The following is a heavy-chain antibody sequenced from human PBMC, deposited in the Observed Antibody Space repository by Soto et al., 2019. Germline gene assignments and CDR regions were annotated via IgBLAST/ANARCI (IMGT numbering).Heavy chain of an antibody. Sequence: QVQLVQSGAEVKKPGASVKVSCKASGYTFTSYGISWVRQAPGQGLEWMGWISAYNGNTHYALKLQGRVTKTTDPSTSTSYMELRSLRSDDTAVYYCASGWFGEFVYYCDYWGQATLVTVSS. J-gene: IGHJ4*02. CDR1: GYTFTSYG. D-gene: IGHD3-10*01. CDR2: ISAYNGNT. V-gene: IGHV1-18*01. CDR3: ASGWFGEFVYYCDY.